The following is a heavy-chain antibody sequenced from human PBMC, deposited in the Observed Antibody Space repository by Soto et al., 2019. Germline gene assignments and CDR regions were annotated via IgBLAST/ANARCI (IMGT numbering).Heavy chain of an antibody. CDR2: VSDNGGRT. J-gene: IGHJ4*02. CDR3: AKDYWNPRYFDN. Sequence: EVQLLESGGGPANRGGSLRLSVEASGFPFSNYGLVGVGRAQGKGLEWVSAVSDNGGRTRYADSVKGRFTISRDNSQNTLYLQMLSLRADDTAIYYCAKDYWNPRYFDNWGQGTLVTVSS. D-gene: IGHD1-1*01. CDR1: GFPFSNYG. V-gene: IGHV3-23*01.